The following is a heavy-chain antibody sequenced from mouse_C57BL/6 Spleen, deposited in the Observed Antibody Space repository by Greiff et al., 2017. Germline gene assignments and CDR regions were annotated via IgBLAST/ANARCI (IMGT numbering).Heavy chain of an antibody. CDR2: IHPNSGST. D-gene: IGHD1-1*01. V-gene: IGHV1-64*01. CDR1: GYTFTSYW. Sequence: QVQLQQPGAELVKPGASVKLSCKASGYTFTSYWMHWVKQRPGQGLEWIGMIHPNSGSTNYNEKFKSKATLTLDKSSSTAYMQLSSLTSEDSAVYYCARGNYGSSIDYWGQGTTLTVSS. J-gene: IGHJ2*01. CDR3: ARGNYGSSIDY.